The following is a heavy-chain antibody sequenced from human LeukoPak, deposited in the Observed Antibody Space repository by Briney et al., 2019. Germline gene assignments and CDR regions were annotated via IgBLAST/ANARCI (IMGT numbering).Heavy chain of an antibody. Sequence: GGSLRLSCAASGFTLSSYAMSWVRQAPGKGLEWVSGISGSGGSTNYADAVKGRFTISRDNSKNTLYLQMNSLRAEDTAVYYCAKGVRGVIWGQGTRVTFSS. CDR2: ISGSGGST. V-gene: IGHV3-23*01. CDR1: GFTLSSYA. D-gene: IGHD3-10*01. CDR3: AKGVRGVI. J-gene: IGHJ3*02.